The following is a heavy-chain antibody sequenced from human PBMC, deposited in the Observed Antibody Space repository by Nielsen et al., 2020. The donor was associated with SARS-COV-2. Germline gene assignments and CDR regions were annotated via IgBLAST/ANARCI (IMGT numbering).Heavy chain of an antibody. V-gene: IGHV3-30*03. CDR3: AREGLDYYYMDV. D-gene: IGHD6-6*01. J-gene: IGHJ6*03. Sequence: GESLKISCAASGFSFNNYGMHWVRQAPGKGLEWVAYISYKGSKQFYADSVKGRFTISRDFSKSTLYLQMNSLRAEDTAVYYCAREGLDYYYMDVWGKGTTVTVSS. CDR1: GFSFNNYG. CDR2: ISYKGSKQ.